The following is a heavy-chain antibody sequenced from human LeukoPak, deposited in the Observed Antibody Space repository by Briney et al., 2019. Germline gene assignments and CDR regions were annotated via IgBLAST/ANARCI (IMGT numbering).Heavy chain of an antibody. CDR2: IHNSGTT. CDR1: GGPFSGYF. V-gene: IGHV4-34*01. J-gene: IGHJ4*02. D-gene: IGHD3-10*01. Sequence: SETLSLTCAVSGGPFSGYFWSWIRQSSGKGLEWIGEIHNSGTTNYNPSLNSRVTISEDTSKNQFYLNLSSVTAADTAVYYCARRYYYNLGSFPFDFWGEGTLVTVSS. CDR3: ARRYYYNLGSFPFDF.